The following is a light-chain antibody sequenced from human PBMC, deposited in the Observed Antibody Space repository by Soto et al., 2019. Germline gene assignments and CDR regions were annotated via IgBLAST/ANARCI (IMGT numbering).Light chain of an antibody. CDR1: QGISSY. CDR3: QQYYNYPRT. V-gene: IGKV1-8*01. CDR2: AAS. J-gene: IGKJ1*01. Sequence: IQMTQSPSSLSASTGDRVTITCRASQGISSYLAWYQQKPGKAPKLLIYAASTLQSGVPSRFSGSGSGTDFTLTFSCLQSEDFATYYCQQYYNYPRTFGQGTKVDIK.